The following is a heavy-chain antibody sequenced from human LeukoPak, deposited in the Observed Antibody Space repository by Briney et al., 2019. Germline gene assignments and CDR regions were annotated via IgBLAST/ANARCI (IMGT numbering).Heavy chain of an antibody. V-gene: IGHV1-8*01. CDR2: MNPNSGNT. D-gene: IGHD3-10*01. J-gene: IGHJ5*02. CDR3: ARTYYYDSGSDNGFDP. Sequence: VASVRVSCTASGYTFTSYDINWVRQAPGQGLEWMGWMNPNSGNTDYAQKLQGRVTMTRNTSISTAYMELSSLRSEDTAVYYCARTYYYDSGSDNGFDPWGQGTLVTVSS. CDR1: GYTFTSYD.